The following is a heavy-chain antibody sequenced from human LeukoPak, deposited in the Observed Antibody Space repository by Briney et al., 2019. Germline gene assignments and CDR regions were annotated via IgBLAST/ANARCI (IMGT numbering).Heavy chain of an antibody. CDR3: ARGVGYDDTLGSYYGFFDY. J-gene: IGHJ4*02. D-gene: IGHD3-22*01. V-gene: IGHV4-39*07. Sequence: PSETLSLTCTVSGGSISSSSYYWGWIRQPPGKGLEWIGSIYHSGSTYYNPSLKSRVTLSVDTSKNELSLQLNSVTAADTAVYFCARGVGYDDTLGSYYGFFDYWGQGALVAVSS. CDR2: IYHSGST. CDR1: GGSISSSSYY.